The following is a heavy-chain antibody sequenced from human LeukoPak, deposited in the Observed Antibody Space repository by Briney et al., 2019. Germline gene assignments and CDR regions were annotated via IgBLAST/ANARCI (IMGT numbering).Heavy chain of an antibody. Sequence: ASVKVSCKASGYTFTGYYMHWVRQAPGQGLEWMGWINPNSGGTNYAQKFQGRVTMTRDTSISTAYMGLSRLRSDDTAVYYCARDYGYSYEGTQAYYYYYMDVWGKGTTVTVSS. CDR3: ARDYGYSYEGTQAYYYYYMDV. D-gene: IGHD5-18*01. CDR2: INPNSGGT. CDR1: GYTFTGYY. V-gene: IGHV1-2*02. J-gene: IGHJ6*03.